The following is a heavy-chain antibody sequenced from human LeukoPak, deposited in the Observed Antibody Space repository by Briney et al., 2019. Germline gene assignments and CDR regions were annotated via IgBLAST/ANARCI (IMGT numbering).Heavy chain of an antibody. J-gene: IGHJ4*02. D-gene: IGHD6-6*01. Sequence: PGRSLRLSCAASGFTFSSCGMHWVRQAPGKGLEWVAVISYDGSNKYYADSVKGRFTISRDNSKNTLYLQMNSLRAEDTAVYYCARVQGSSPHFDYWGQGTLVTVSS. CDR2: ISYDGSNK. V-gene: IGHV3-30*03. CDR1: GFTFSSCG. CDR3: ARVQGSSPHFDY.